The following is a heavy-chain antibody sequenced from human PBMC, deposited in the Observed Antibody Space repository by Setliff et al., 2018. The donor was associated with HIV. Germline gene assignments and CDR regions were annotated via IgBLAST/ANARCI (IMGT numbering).Heavy chain of an antibody. J-gene: IGHJ3*02. CDR1: GFTFGDYA. Sequence: PGGSLRLSCTASGFTFGDYAMSWVRQAPGKGLEWVGFIRSKAYGGTTEYAASVKGRFTISRDNSKNTLFLQMNSLRAEDTAIYYCASTDTSNYDSFDIWGQGTVVTVSS. V-gene: IGHV3-49*04. CDR2: IRSKAYGGTT. D-gene: IGHD3-22*01. CDR3: ASTDTSNYDSFDI.